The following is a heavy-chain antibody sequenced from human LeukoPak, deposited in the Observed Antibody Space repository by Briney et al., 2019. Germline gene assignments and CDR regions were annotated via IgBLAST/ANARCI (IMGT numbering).Heavy chain of an antibody. V-gene: IGHV1-8*01. CDR1: GYTFTSYD. Sequence: ASVKVSCKASGYTFTSYDINWVRQATGQGLEWMGWMNPNSGNTGYAQKFQGRVTMTRNTSISTAYMELSSLRPEDTAVYYCARAGGRLTGYYKGYYYYYGMDVWGQGTTVTVSS. CDR3: ARAGGRLTGYYKGYYYYYGMDV. J-gene: IGHJ6*02. D-gene: IGHD3-9*01. CDR2: MNPNSGNT.